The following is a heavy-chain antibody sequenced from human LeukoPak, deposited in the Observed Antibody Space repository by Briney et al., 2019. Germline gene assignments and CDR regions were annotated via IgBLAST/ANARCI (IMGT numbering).Heavy chain of an antibody. D-gene: IGHD3-3*01. CDR3: ARGARFLEWSTDY. Sequence: SETLSLTCTVSGGSISSGDYYWSWIRQPPGKGLEWIGYIYYSGSTYYNPSLKSRVTISVDTSKNQFSLKLSSVTAAETAVYYCARGARFLEWSTDYWGQGTLVTVSS. CDR2: IYYSGST. J-gene: IGHJ4*02. V-gene: IGHV4-30-4*01. CDR1: GGSISSGDYY.